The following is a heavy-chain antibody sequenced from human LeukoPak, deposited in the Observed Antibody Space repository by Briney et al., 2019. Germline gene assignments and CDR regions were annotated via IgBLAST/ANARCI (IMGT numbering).Heavy chain of an antibody. D-gene: IGHD2-15*01. CDR3: ASGSTRIFDY. V-gene: IGHV3-53*01. CDR2: TYGDGT. CDR1: GFTVSGNY. J-gene: IGHJ4*02. Sequence: PGGSLRLSCAASGFTVSGNYMSWVRQAPGKGLEWVSMTYGDGTNYADSVKGRFAISRDTSKNTLYLQMNTLRVEDTAVYYGASGSTRIFDYWGQGTLVTVSS.